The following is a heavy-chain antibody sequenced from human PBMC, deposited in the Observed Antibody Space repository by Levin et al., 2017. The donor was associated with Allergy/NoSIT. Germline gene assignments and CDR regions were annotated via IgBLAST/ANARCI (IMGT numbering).Heavy chain of an antibody. CDR2: IKGDGSEE. D-gene: IGHD3-16*01. CDR3: ARLRLASREVDFDY. V-gene: IGHV3-7*01. Sequence: GGSLRLSCGVSGFTFNSYWMSWVRQAPGKGLDWVASIKGDGSEELYVDSVKGRFTISRDNAKNSLFLQMNSLRDEDTALYYCARLRLASREVDFDYWGQGTLVTVSS. CDR1: GFTFNSYW. J-gene: IGHJ4*02.